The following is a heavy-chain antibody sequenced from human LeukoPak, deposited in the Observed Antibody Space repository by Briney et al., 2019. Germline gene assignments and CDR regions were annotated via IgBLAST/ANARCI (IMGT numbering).Heavy chain of an antibody. CDR2: IGNTGRTI. V-gene: IGHV3-48*03. J-gene: IGHJ4*02. CDR1: GFTFSSYE. Sequence: GGSLRLSCAASGFTFSSYEMNWVRQAPGRGLEWVSYIGNTGRTIYYTDSVKGRFTISRDNAKNSLYLQMYSLRAEDTAIYYCVRGDRYFFDFWGQGTLVTVSS. CDR3: VRGDRYFFDF.